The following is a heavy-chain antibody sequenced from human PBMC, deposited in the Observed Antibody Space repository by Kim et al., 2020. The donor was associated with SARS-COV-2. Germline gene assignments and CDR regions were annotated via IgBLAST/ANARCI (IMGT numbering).Heavy chain of an antibody. CDR1: GGSFSGHS. Sequence: PSETLSLTCAVYGGSFSGHSWSWVRQPPGQGLEWIGEITDSGSTKYNPSLKSRLTISLDVSKNQFSLKLTSVTAADRGLYYCARGRVGVVPAPVLGLGPFYEYFILDVWGHGTTVTVSS. V-gene: IGHV4-34*01. J-gene: IGHJ6*02. D-gene: IGHD2-2*01. CDR2: ITDSGST. CDR3: ARGRVGVVPAPVLGLGPFYEYFILDV.